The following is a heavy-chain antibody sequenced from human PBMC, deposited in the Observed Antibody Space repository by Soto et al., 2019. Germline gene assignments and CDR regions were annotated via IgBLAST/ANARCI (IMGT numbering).Heavy chain of an antibody. CDR1: GFTFSDDA. Sequence: EVQLLEAGGGLVQPGGSLRLSCVAYGFTFSDDAMTWVRQAPGKGLEWVSTISGSAGSTYYADSVKGRFTISRDNSKNTVYLHMNSLRADDTAVYFCGKEIASAYFPLASWGQGTRVTVSS. CDR3: GKEIASAYFPLAS. CDR2: ISGSAGST. D-gene: IGHD2-21*01. J-gene: IGHJ4*02. V-gene: IGHV3-23*01.